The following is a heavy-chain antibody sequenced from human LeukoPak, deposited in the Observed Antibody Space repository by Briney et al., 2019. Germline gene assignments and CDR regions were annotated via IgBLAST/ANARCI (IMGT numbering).Heavy chain of an antibody. CDR2: ISYTGST. V-gene: IGHV4-39*07. CDR3: ARDPPASYYDSSGYYYEKPNGYFDY. J-gene: IGHJ4*02. CDR1: GGSISSSSFY. D-gene: IGHD3-22*01. Sequence: PSETLSLTCSVSGGSISSSSFYWCWIRQPPGKGLEWIGSISYTGSTYYNPSLKSRVTISVATTKNQFSLKLSSVIAADTAVYYCARDPPASYYDSSGYYYEKPNGYFDYWGQGTLVTVSS.